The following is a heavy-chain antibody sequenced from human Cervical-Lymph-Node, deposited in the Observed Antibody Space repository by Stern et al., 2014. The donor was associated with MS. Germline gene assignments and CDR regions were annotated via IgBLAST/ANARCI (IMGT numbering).Heavy chain of an antibody. V-gene: IGHV5-51*01. CDR3: VRRRDSAGYDTFDL. CDR1: GYTFSNFW. Sequence: EVQLVESGAEVKKPGESLKISCRTSGYTFSNFWIGWVRQMPGKGLEWMGVIHPAGSDTTYSPSFQGQVTILADAAISTAPLQWRSLKASDTAMYYCVRRRDSAGYDTFDLWGQGTMLIVSS. D-gene: IGHD3-22*01. CDR2: IHPAGSDT. J-gene: IGHJ3*01.